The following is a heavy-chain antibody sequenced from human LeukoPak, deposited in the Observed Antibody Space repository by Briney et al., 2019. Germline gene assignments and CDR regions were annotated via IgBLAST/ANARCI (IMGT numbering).Heavy chain of an antibody. CDR1: GFTFSSYG. Sequence: GGSLRLSCAASGFTFSSYGVHWVRQAPGKGLEWVAVISYDGSNKYYADSVKGRFTISRDNSKNTLYLQMSSLRAEDTAVYYCAKVGDDYYDSSPQYYFDYWGQGTLVTVSS. V-gene: IGHV3-30*18. CDR2: ISYDGSNK. CDR3: AKVGDDYYDSSPQYYFDY. J-gene: IGHJ4*02. D-gene: IGHD3-22*01.